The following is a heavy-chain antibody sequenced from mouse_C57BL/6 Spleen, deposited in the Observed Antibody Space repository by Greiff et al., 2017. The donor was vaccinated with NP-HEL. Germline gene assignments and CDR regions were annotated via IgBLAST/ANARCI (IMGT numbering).Heavy chain of an antibody. D-gene: IGHD1-1*01. J-gene: IGHJ4*01. CDR2: IHPNSGST. Sequence: VQLQQPGAELVKPGASVKLSCKASGYTFTSYWMHWVKQRPGQGLEWIGMIHPNSGSTNYNEKFKSKVTLTVDKSSSTAYMQLSSLTSEDSAVYYCARRYGSSLYAMDYWGQGTSVTVSS. CDR3: ARRYGSSLYAMDY. V-gene: IGHV1-64*01. CDR1: GYTFTSYW.